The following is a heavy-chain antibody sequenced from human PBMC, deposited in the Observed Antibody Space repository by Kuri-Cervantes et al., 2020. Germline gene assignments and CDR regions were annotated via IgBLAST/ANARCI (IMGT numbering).Heavy chain of an antibody. CDR3: ARGIFAFDI. V-gene: IGHV3-21*06. J-gene: IGHJ3*02. CDR1: GFTFSSYA. D-gene: IGHD2-21*01. Sequence: GESLKISCAASGFTFSSYAMSWVRQAPGKGLEWVSSISSSSDYIYYGDSVKGRFTTSRDNAKNSLYLELNSLRAEDTAVYYCARGIFAFDIWGQGTMVTVSS. CDR2: ISSSSDYI.